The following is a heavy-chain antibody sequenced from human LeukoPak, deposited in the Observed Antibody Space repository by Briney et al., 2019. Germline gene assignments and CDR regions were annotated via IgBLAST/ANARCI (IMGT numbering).Heavy chain of an antibody. Sequence: ASVKVSCKASGGTFSSYAICWVRQAPGQGLEWMGWINTNTGNPTYAQGFTGRFVFSLDTSVSTAYLQISSLKAEDTAVYYCARDVDPYYYDSSDAFDIWGQGTMVTVSS. CDR1: GGTFSSYA. CDR2: INTNTGNP. CDR3: ARDVDPYYYDSSDAFDI. V-gene: IGHV7-4-1*02. J-gene: IGHJ3*02. D-gene: IGHD3-22*01.